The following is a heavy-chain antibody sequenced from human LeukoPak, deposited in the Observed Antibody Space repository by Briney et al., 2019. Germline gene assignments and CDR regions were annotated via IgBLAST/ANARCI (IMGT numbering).Heavy chain of an antibody. V-gene: IGHV4-61*02. D-gene: IGHD2-8*01. CDR2: IYTSGST. J-gene: IGHJ4*02. Sequence: SQTLSLTCTVSGGSISSGSYYWSWIRQPAGKGLEWIGRIYTSGSTNYNPSLKSRATISVDTSKNQFSLKLSSVTAADTAVYYCARGVRNPMVYAIEHFDYWGQGTLVTVSS. CDR1: GGSISSGSYY. CDR3: ARGVRNPMVYAIEHFDY.